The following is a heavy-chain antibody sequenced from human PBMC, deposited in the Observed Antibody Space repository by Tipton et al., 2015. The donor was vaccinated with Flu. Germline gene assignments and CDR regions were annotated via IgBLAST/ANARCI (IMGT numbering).Heavy chain of an antibody. D-gene: IGHD3-22*01. V-gene: IGHV3-30*02. CDR1: GFTFSSYG. Sequence: SGFTFSSYGMHWVRQAPGKGLEWVAFIRYDGSNKYYADSVKGRFTISRDNSKNTLYLQMNSLRAEDTAVYYCAKGPYYYDRSGSPFDYWGQGTLVTVSS. CDR3: AKGPYYYDRSGSPFDY. J-gene: IGHJ4*02. CDR2: IRYDGSNK.